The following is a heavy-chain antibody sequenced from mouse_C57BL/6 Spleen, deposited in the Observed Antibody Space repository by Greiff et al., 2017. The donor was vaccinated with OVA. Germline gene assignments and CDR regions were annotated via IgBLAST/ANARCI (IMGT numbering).Heavy chain of an antibody. CDR1: GYTFTSYW. CDR2: INPSNGGT. CDR3: ARGGYGYDWYFDV. V-gene: IGHV1-53*01. J-gene: IGHJ1*03. D-gene: IGHD2-2*01. Sequence: VQLQQPGTELVKPGASVKLSCKASGYTFTSYWMHWVKQRPGQGLEWIGNINPSNGGTNYNEKFKSKATLTVDKSSSTAYMQLSSLTSEDSAVYYCARGGYGYDWYFDVWGTGTTVTVSS.